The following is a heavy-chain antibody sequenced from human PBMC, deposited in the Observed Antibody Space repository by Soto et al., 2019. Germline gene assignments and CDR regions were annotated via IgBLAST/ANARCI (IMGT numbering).Heavy chain of an antibody. D-gene: IGHD3-22*01. CDR2: IIPISETT. CDR1: GGTFSSLD. CDR3: ARALLSHSYDSGGYDSYFHAMDV. V-gene: IGHV1-69*06. J-gene: IGHJ6*02. Sequence: AASVKVSCKASGGTFSSLDINWVRQAPGQGLEWMGGIIPISETTNYAQIFQGRVSIVADISTSTAYMELSRLRSEDTAVYYCARALLSHSYDSGGYDSYFHAMDVWGQGTPVPVSS.